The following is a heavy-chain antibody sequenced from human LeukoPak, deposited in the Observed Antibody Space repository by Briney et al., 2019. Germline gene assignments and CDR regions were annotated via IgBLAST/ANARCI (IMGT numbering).Heavy chain of an antibody. CDR3: AKVAGDRMDY. V-gene: IGHV1-18*01. CDR1: GYTFATSG. D-gene: IGHD6-13*01. CDR2: ISANTGKT. Sequence: ASVKVSCKASGYTFATSGFCWVRQAPGHGLEWMGWISANTGKTDYARKFQGRVTKTPDTSTSTAYMELRSLKPDHTAVYYWAKVAGDRMDYWGQGTLLTVSS. J-gene: IGHJ4*02.